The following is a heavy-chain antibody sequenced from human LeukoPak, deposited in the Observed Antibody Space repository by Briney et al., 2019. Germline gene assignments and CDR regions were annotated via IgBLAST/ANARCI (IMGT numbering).Heavy chain of an antibody. Sequence: SETLSLTCTVSGGSISTYYWSWIRQPAGKGLEWIGRISASGSTQYNPSLKSRVTMSVDTSNNQFSLKVNSVTAADTAVYYCARDNGLFYFDYWGQGTLVTVSS. J-gene: IGHJ4*02. CDR1: GGSISTYY. CDR3: ARDNGLFYFDY. CDR2: ISASGST. D-gene: IGHD2-15*01. V-gene: IGHV4-4*07.